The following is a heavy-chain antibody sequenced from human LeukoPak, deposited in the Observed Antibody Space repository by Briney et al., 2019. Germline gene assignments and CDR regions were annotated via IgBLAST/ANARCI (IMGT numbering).Heavy chain of an antibody. CDR2: ISGSGGST. CDR3: AKGWTSHSSGWSDAFDI. Sequence: GGSLRLSCAASGFTFSSYAMTWVRQAPGEGLEWGAAISGSGGSTYYPDSVKGRFTISRDNSKITRYLQMNSLRAEDTAVYYCAKGWTSHSSGWSDAFDIWGQGTTLTVSS. V-gene: IGHV3-23*01. J-gene: IGHJ3*02. D-gene: IGHD6-19*01. CDR1: GFTFSSYA.